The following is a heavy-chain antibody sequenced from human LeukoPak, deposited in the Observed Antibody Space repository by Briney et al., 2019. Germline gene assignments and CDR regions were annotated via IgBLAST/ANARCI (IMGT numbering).Heavy chain of an antibody. Sequence: QAGGSLRLSCAASGFTFDDYAMHWVRHAPGKGLEWVSLINGDGGRTYYADSVRGRFTISKDNTKNFLYLQMNSLRTEDTAFYYCVKDQWFGDSWGQGTLVTVSS. CDR1: GFTFDDYA. CDR3: VKDQWFGDS. CDR2: INGDGGRT. V-gene: IGHV3-43*02. J-gene: IGHJ4*02. D-gene: IGHD3-10*01.